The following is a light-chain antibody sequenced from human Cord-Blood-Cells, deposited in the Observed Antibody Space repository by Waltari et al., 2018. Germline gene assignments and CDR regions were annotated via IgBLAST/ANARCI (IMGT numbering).Light chain of an antibody. CDR1: QSVTSN. J-gene: IGKJ5*01. CDR3: QQYNNLPPIT. V-gene: IGKV3-15*01. CDR2: CAS. Sequence: EIVMTQPPATLSVSPGERATLSCRASQSVTSNLAWYQQNPGQAPWLLIYCASTRATGIPARFSGSGSGTEFTLTISGLQSEDFAVYYCQQYNNLPPITFGQGTRLEIK.